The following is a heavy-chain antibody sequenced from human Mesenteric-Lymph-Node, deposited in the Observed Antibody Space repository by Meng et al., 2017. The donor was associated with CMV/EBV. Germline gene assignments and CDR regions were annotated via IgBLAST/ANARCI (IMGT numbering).Heavy chain of an antibody. V-gene: IGHV4-59*01. Sequence: SETLSLTCTVSGGSISSYYWSWIRQPPGKGLEWIGYIYYSGSTNYNPSLKSRVTISVDTSKKQSSLKLSSVTAADTAIYYCARGDFSYGMDVWGLGTTVTVSS. D-gene: IGHD2/OR15-2a*01. CDR3: ARGDFSYGMDV. CDR2: IYYSGST. J-gene: IGHJ6*02. CDR1: GGSISSYY.